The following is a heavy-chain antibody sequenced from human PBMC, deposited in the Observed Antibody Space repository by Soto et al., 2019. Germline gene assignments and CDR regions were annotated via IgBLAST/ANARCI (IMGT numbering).Heavy chain of an antibody. D-gene: IGHD3-3*01. CDR2: IYYSGST. J-gene: IGHJ5*02. CDR3: ARLPSGGPYYDFWSGYYSGWFDP. CDR1: GGSISSSSYY. V-gene: IGHV4-39*01. Sequence: QLQLQESGPGLVKPSETLSLTCTVSGGSISSSSYYWGWIRQPPGKGLEWIGSIYYSGSTYYNPSLKSRVTISVDTSKNQFSLKLSSVTAADTAVYYCARLPSGGPYYDFWSGYYSGWFDPWGQGTLVTVSS.